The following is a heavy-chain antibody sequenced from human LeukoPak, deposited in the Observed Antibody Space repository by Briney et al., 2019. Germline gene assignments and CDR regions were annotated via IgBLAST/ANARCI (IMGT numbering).Heavy chain of an antibody. CDR3: AKSFGIAAAGIDY. J-gene: IGHJ4*02. CDR2: IRYDGSNK. CDR1: GFTFSSYG. Sequence: GGSLGLSCAASGFTFSSYGMHWVRQAPGKGLEWVAFIRYDGSNKYYADSVKGRFTISRDNSKNTLYLQMNSLRAEDTAVYYCAKSFGIAAAGIDYWGQGTLVTVSS. D-gene: IGHD6-13*01. V-gene: IGHV3-30*02.